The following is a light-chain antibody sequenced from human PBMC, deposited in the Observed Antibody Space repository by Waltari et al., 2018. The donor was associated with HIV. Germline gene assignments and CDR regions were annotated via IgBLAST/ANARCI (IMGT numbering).Light chain of an antibody. J-gene: IGKJ5*01. CDR1: QSLLNSNGFNY. CDR2: LGS. V-gene: IGKV2-28*01. Sequence: DIVMTQSPLSLPVTPGEQASISCRSRQSLLNSNGFNYLDWYLQKPGQSPRLLIYLGSNRAPGVPDRFSGSGSGTDFTLKISRVEAEDVGVYYCMQALQTPLITFGQGTRLEIK. CDR3: MQALQTPLIT.